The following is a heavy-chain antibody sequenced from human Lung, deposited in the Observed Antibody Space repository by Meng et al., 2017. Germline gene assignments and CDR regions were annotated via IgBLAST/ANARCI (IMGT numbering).Heavy chain of an antibody. J-gene: IGHJ4*02. D-gene: IGHD4-11*01. CDR2: INHSGST. CDR1: GGSFSDYY. CDR3: ARGPTTMAHDFDY. V-gene: IGHV4-34*01. Sequence: QVHLQQWGAGLLKPSETLSLPCVVSGGSFSDYYWRWIRQPPGKGLEWIGEINHSGSTNYNPSLESRATISVDTSQNNLSLKLSSVTAADSAVYYCARGPTTMAHDFDYWGQGTLVTVSS.